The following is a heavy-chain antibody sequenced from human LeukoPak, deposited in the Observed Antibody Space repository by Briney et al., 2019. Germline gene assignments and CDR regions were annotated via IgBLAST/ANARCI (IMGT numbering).Heavy chain of an antibody. CDR1: GGSISSYY. CDR3: ARDLAAAPYGMDV. V-gene: IGHV4-59*12. D-gene: IGHD6-13*01. J-gene: IGHJ6*02. CDR2: IYYSGST. Sequence: SETLSLTCTVSGGSISSYYWSWIRQPPGKGLEWIGYIYYSGSTNYNPSLKSRVTISVDTSKNQFSLKLSSVTAADTAVYYCARDLAAAPYGMDVWGQGTTVTVSS.